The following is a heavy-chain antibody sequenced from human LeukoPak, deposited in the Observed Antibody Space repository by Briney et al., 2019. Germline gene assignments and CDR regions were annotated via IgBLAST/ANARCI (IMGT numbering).Heavy chain of an antibody. CDR2: ISHTGIDI. D-gene: IGHD4-17*01. V-gene: IGHV3-11*04. CDR3: ARVGATSYGDYDY. J-gene: IGHJ4*02. Sequence: GGSLRLSCAASGFTFSNHYMSWIRQAPGKGLEWVSYISHTGIDIDYADSVKGRFTISRDNAKNSLYLQMNSLRAEDTAVYYCARVGATSYGDYDYWGQGTLVTVSS. CDR1: GFTFSNHY.